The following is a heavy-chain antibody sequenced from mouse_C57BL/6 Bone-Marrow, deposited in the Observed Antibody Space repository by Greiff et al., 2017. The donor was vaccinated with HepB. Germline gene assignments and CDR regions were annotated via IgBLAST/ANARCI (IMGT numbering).Heavy chain of an antibody. CDR2: INPYNGGT. CDR3: ARRGSNYVPY. V-gene: IGHV1-19*01. J-gene: IGHJ3*01. CDR1: GYTFTDYY. D-gene: IGHD2-5*01. Sequence: EVQLQQSGPVLVKPGASVKMSCKASGYTFTDYYMNWVKQSHGKSLEWIGVINPYNGGTSYNQKFKGKATLTVDKSSSTAYMELNSLTSEDSAVYYCARRGSNYVPYWGQGTLVTVSA.